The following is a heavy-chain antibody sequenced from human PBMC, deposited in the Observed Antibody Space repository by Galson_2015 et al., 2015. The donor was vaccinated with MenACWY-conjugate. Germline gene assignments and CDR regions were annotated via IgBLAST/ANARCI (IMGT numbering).Heavy chain of an antibody. Sequence: SLRLSCAASGFTFSSYAMSWVRQAPGKGLEWVSAISGSGGSTYYADSVKGRFTISRDNSKNTLYLQMNSLRAEDTAVYYCARDLSYYYDSSGFSDWGQGTLVTVSS. CDR1: GFTFSSYA. CDR2: ISGSGGST. V-gene: IGHV3-23*01. J-gene: IGHJ4*02. D-gene: IGHD3-22*01. CDR3: ARDLSYYYDSSGFSD.